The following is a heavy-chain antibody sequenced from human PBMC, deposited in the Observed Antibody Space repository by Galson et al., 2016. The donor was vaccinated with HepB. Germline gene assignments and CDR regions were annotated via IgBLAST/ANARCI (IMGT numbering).Heavy chain of an antibody. Sequence: SLRLSCAVSGFTFSTYTMNWVRQAPGKGLEWVSSISSSSTYIYYVDSVKGRFTIYRDNSKNTLFLQMNSLTREDTAVYFWARDPDYNHSTGSFHYWGQGSLVTVSS. CDR2: ISSSSTYI. V-gene: IGHV3-21*01. J-gene: IGHJ4*02. D-gene: IGHD3-10*01. CDR3: ARDPDYNHSTGSFHY. CDR1: GFTFSTYT.